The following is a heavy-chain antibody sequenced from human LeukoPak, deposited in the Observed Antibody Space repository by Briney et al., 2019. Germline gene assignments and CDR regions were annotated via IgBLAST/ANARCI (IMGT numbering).Heavy chain of an antibody. CDR2: ISAYNGNT. Sequence: ASVKVSCKASGYTFTSYGISWVRQAPGQGLEWMGWISAYNGNTNYAQKLQGRVTMTTDTSTSTAYMELRSLRSDDTAVYYCARDGYYDSSGQGKDDAFDIWGQGTMVTVSS. J-gene: IGHJ3*02. D-gene: IGHD3-22*01. CDR3: ARDGYYDSSGQGKDDAFDI. CDR1: GYTFTSYG. V-gene: IGHV1-18*01.